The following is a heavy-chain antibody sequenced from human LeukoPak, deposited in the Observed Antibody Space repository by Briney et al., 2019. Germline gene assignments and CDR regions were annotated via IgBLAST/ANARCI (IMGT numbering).Heavy chain of an antibody. CDR2: ISSDGSRV. V-gene: IGHV3-74*01. CDR3: ARDGYYYDGSGYGY. CDR1: GFTFSDYW. Sequence: SGGSLRLSCAASGFTFSDYWMHWVRQAPGKGLVWVSRISSDGSRVTYADSVKGRFTISRDNAKNTLYLQMNSLRAEDTAVYYCARDGYYYDGSGYGYWGQGTLVTVSS. D-gene: IGHD3-22*01. J-gene: IGHJ4*02.